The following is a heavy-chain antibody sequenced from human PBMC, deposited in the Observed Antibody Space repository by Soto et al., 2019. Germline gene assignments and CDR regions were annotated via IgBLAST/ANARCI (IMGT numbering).Heavy chain of an antibody. CDR3: AKDRAASSCMDV. CDR1: AFTFSIHG. V-gene: IGHV3-30*18. D-gene: IGHD6-13*01. CDR2: ISYDGSNK. J-gene: IGHJ6*02. Sequence: GGSLRVSCAASAFTFSIHGMAWVGQAPGKGLEWAGVISYDGSNKYYADSVKGRFTISRDNSKNTLYLQMNSLRAEDTAVYYCAKDRAASSCMDVWGQGTTFTVSS.